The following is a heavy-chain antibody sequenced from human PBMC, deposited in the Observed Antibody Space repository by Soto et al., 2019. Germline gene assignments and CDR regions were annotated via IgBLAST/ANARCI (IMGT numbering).Heavy chain of an antibody. D-gene: IGHD3-22*01. Sequence: PGGSLSLSCSASGFTFSSYDMHWVRQGTGKGLEWVSAIGTTGDTYYAGSVKGRFTISRENAKNSLYLQMNSLRAGDTAIYFCARAIGPTLFDYWGQGTLVTVSS. CDR1: GFTFSSYD. V-gene: IGHV3-13*04. CDR3: ARAIGPTLFDY. CDR2: IGTTGDT. J-gene: IGHJ4*02.